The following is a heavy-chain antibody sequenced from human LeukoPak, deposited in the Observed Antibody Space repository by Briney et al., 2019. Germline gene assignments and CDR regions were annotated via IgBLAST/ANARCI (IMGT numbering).Heavy chain of an antibody. D-gene: IGHD3-3*01. CDR1: GGSFSGYY. V-gene: IGHV4-34*01. J-gene: IGHJ6*03. Sequence: NPSETLSLTCAVNGGSFSGYYWSWIRQSPGKGLEWIGEIDHIGSTNYNPSLKSRVTISVDTSKNQFSLKLISVTAADTAVYYCTRRVKSLYYYYMDVWGKGTTVTVSS. CDR2: IDHIGST. CDR3: TRRVKSLYYYYMDV.